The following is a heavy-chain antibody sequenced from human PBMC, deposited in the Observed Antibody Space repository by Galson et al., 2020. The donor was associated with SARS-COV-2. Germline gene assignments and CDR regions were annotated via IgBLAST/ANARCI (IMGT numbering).Heavy chain of an antibody. D-gene: IGHD3-10*01. J-gene: IGHJ6*03. CDR1: GFTFSSYS. CDR2: ISSSSSYI. V-gene: IGHV3-21*01. Sequence: GESLKISCAASGFTFSSYSMNWVRQAPGKGLEWVSSISSSSSYIYYADSVKGRFTISRDNAKNSLYLQMNSLRAEDTAVYYCARDYSGGIRYYMDVWGKGTTVTVSS. CDR3: ARDYSGGIRYYMDV.